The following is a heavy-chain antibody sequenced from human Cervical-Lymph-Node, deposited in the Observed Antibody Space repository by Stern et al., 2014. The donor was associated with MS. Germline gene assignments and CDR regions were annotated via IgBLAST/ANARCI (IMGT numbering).Heavy chain of an antibody. D-gene: IGHD2-21*02. CDR3: ATHRGRVTYYYGLDV. J-gene: IGHJ6*02. V-gene: IGHV1-24*01. CDR1: GYTLTEMS. Sequence: VQLVQSGAEVKKPGASVKVSCKVSGYTLTEMSMHWVRQAPGQGLEWMGGYDPQHGETVYAQKIQGRVTMAEDRSTDTAYMELTSLRSDDTAVYYCATHRGRVTYYYGLDVWGQGTTVTVSS. CDR2: YDPQHGET.